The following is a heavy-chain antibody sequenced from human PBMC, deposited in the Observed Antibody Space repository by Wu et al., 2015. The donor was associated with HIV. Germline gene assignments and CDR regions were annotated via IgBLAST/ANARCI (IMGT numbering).Heavy chain of an antibody. CDR2: INSNSDDT. Sequence: QVQLVQSGAEVKKPGASVKVSCKASGYTFTDYFIHWVRQAPGQRLEWMGWINSNSDDTNFDTNYAQNFQGRVTLTRDTPINTVYMEMSRLGSDDTAVYYCARTYYSGLGSYSSKGPYYYFHMDVWGKGTTVTVSS. D-gene: IGHD3-10*01. CDR1: GYTFTDYF. V-gene: IGHV1-2*02. CDR3: ARTYYSGLGSYSSKGPYYYFHMDV. J-gene: IGHJ6*03.